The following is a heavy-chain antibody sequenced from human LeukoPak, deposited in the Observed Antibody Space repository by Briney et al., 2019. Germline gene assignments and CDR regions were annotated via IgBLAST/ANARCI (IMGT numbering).Heavy chain of an antibody. J-gene: IGHJ6*04. CDR2: ISYDGSNK. D-gene: IGHD6-13*01. CDR1: GFTFSSYG. CDR3: AKDRWYSSSWSYYYYGMDV. Sequence: GGSPRLSCAASGFTFSSYGMHWVRQAPGKGLEWVAVISYDGSNKYYADSVKGRFTISRDNSKNTLYLQMNSLRAEDTAVYYCAKDRWYSSSWSYYYYGMDVWGKGTTVTVSS. V-gene: IGHV3-30*18.